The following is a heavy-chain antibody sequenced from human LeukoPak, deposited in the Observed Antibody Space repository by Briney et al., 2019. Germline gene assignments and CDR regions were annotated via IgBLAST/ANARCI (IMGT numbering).Heavy chain of an antibody. Sequence: SKTLSLTCAVYGGSFSGYYWSWVRQPPGKGLEWIGEINHSGSTNYNPSLKSRVTIPVDTSKNQFSLKLSSVTAADTAVYYCWIFPKRDYYYYMDVWGKGTTVTVSS. V-gene: IGHV4-34*01. CDR2: INHSGST. D-gene: IGHD3-3*01. J-gene: IGHJ6*03. CDR1: GGSFSGYY. CDR3: WIFPKRDYYYYMDV.